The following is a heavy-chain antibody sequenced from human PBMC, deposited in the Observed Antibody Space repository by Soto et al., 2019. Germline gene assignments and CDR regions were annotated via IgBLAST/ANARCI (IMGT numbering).Heavy chain of an antibody. J-gene: IGHJ6*02. Sequence: SETLSLTCAVYGGSFSGYYWSWIRQPPGKGLEWIGEINHSGSTNYNPSLKSRVTISVDTSKNQFSLKLSSVTAADTAVYYCARGPLIAADYYYYYDMDVWGQGTTVTVSS. D-gene: IGHD6-25*01. V-gene: IGHV4-34*01. CDR2: INHSGST. CDR1: GGSFSGYY. CDR3: ARGPLIAADYYYYYDMDV.